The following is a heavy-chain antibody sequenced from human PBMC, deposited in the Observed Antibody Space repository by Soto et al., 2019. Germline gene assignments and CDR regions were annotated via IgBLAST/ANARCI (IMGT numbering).Heavy chain of an antibody. CDR3: TRGGYCSGGSCYLGSLYYYYGMDV. CDR2: IRSKANSYAT. Sequence: GGSLRLSCAASGFTFSGSAMHWVRQASGKGLEWVGRIRSKANSYATAYAASVKGRFTISRDDSKNTAYLQMNSLKTEDTAVYYCTRGGYCSGGSCYLGSLYYYYGMDVWGQGTTVTVSS. V-gene: IGHV3-73*01. CDR1: GFTFSGSA. D-gene: IGHD2-15*01. J-gene: IGHJ6*02.